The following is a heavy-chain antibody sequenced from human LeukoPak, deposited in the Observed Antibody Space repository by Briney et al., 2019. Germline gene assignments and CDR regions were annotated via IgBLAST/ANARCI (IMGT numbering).Heavy chain of an antibody. Sequence: SETLSLTCAVSGYSISSGYSWVWIRQPPGKGLEWIASITHSGDTYYNPSLKSRVTISRDTSKNQFSLNLSSVTAADTAVYYCARFRGGVGWEYWGQGTLVTVYS. CDR1: GYSISSGYS. J-gene: IGHJ4*02. CDR2: ITHSGDT. D-gene: IGHD5-24*01. V-gene: IGHV4-38-2*01. CDR3: ARFRGGVGWEY.